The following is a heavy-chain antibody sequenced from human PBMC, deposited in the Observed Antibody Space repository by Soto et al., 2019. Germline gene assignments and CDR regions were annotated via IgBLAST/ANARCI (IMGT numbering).Heavy chain of an antibody. CDR1: GFNFSSYG. V-gene: IGHV3-30*18. Sequence: GGSLRLSCAASGFNFSSYGMHWVRQAPGKGLEWVAVISYDGSNKYYADSVKGRFTISRDNSKNTLYLQMNSLRAEDTAVYYCAKSWGYESSRSSGYYAPLHWGQGTLVTVSS. CDR3: AKSWGYESSRSSGYYAPLH. CDR2: ISYDGSNK. D-gene: IGHD3-22*01. J-gene: IGHJ4*02.